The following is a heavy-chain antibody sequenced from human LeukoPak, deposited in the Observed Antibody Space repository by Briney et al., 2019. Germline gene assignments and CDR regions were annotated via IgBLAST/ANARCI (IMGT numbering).Heavy chain of an antibody. CDR3: AGSAPSHFRGSLRNFDY. J-gene: IGHJ4*02. V-gene: IGHV1-2*02. CDR1: GYTFTGYY. Sequence: AASVKVSCKASGYTFTGYYMHWVRQAPGQGLEWMGWINPNSGGTNYAQKFRGRVTMTRDTSISTAYMELSRLRSDDTAVYYCAGSAPSHFRGSLRNFDYWGQGTLVTVSS. CDR2: INPNSGGT. D-gene: IGHD1-26*01.